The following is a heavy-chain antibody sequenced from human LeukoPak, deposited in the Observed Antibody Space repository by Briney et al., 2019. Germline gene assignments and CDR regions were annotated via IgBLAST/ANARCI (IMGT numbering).Heavy chain of an antibody. CDR1: GFTFSSYA. D-gene: IGHD4-17*01. Sequence: GGSLRLSCAASGFTFSSYAMSWVRQAPGKGLEWVSAISGSGGSTYYADSVKGRFTFSRDNSKSTLYLQMNSLRAEDTAVYYCAKDYDYGGFAYWGQGTLVTVSS. V-gene: IGHV3-23*01. CDR2: ISGSGGST. CDR3: AKDYDYGGFAY. J-gene: IGHJ4*02.